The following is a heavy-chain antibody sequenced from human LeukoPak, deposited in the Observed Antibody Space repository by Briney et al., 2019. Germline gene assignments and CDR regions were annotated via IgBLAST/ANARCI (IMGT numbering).Heavy chain of an antibody. CDR2: IYYSGST. D-gene: IGHD3-22*01. Sequence: PSETLSLTCTVSGGYISSYCWSWIRQPPGKGLEWIGYIYYSGSTNYNPSLKSRVTISVDTSKKQFSLKLSSVTAADTAVYYCARTQKKYYYDSSGYYSRDYFDYWGQGTLVTVSS. CDR3: ARTQKKYYYDSSGYYSRDYFDY. J-gene: IGHJ4*02. CDR1: GGYISSYC. V-gene: IGHV4-59*01.